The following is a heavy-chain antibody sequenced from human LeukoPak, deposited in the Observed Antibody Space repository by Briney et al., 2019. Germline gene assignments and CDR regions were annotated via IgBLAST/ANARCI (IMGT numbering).Heavy chain of an antibody. Sequence: SETLSLTCTVSGYSISSGYYWGWIRQPPGKGLEWIGSIYHSGSTYYNPSLKSRVTISVDTSKNQFSLKLSSVTAADTAVYYCAKGPNIVVVPAAPSILDYWGQGTLVTVSS. D-gene: IGHD2-2*01. CDR3: AKGPNIVVVPAAPSILDY. CDR2: IYHSGST. CDR1: GYSISSGYY. V-gene: IGHV4-38-2*02. J-gene: IGHJ4*02.